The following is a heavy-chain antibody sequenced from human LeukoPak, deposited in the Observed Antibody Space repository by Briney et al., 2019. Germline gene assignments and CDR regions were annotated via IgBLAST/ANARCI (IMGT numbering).Heavy chain of an antibody. CDR2: IYYTGGST. Sequence: PSETLSPTCTVSGGSINNYYWSWIRQPPGKGLEWIAYIYYTGGSTNYNPSLKSRVTISVDTSNNQFSLKLNPVTAADTAVYHCARFLLYSGSSSHYLDSWGQGTLVTVSS. CDR3: ARFLLYSGSSSHYLDS. CDR1: GGSINNYY. D-gene: IGHD3-22*01. V-gene: IGHV4-59*01. J-gene: IGHJ4*02.